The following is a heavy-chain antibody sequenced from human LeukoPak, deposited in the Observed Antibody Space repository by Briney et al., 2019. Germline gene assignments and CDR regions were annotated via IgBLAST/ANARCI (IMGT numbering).Heavy chain of an antibody. V-gene: IGHV3-30*04. Sequence: SGGSLRLSCAASGVTLSSFAMHWVRQAPGKGLEWVAVISYHGSDKFYADSVKGRFTISRDNSKNTLFLQMNSLGADDTAVYYCARDRDYAFDYWGQGTLVTVSS. CDR1: GVTLSSFA. CDR3: ARDRDYAFDY. CDR2: ISYHGSDK. D-gene: IGHD4-17*01. J-gene: IGHJ4*02.